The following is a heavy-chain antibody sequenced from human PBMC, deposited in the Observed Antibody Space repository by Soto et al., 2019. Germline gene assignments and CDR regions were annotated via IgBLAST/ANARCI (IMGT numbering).Heavy chain of an antibody. J-gene: IGHJ4*02. CDR2: IRFDGSNE. Sequence: GGSLRLSCAVPGGIFHGYGMHWVRQAPGKGLEWVAIIRFDGSNEEYADSVKGRFTISRDNSKNTLYLQMNTLGAEDTAVYYCARDGIGGTVSGGYLDYWGRGTVVTVSS. CDR3: ARDGIGGTVSGGYLDY. V-gene: IGHV3-33*01. CDR1: GGIFHGYG. D-gene: IGHD1-7*01.